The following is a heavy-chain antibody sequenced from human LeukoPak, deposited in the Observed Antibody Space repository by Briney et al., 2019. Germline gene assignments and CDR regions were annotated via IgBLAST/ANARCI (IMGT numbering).Heavy chain of an antibody. CDR1: GFSISHNY. CDR3: ASHYCTAGSCYFDG. CDR2: IYSGGDS. V-gene: IGHV3-53*01. Sequence: GGSLRLSCVVSGFSISHNYMSWVRQAPGKGLEWVSLIYSGGDSYYADSVKGRFIISKDNSKNTVYHRMNTLRAEDTAVYYCASHYCTAGSCYFDGWGQGTLVSVSS. J-gene: IGHJ4*02. D-gene: IGHD2-8*02.